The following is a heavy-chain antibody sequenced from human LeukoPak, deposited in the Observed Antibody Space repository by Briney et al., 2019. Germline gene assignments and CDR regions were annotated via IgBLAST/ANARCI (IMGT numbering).Heavy chain of an antibody. V-gene: IGHV3-64*01. Sequence: GGSLRLSCAASGFIFSIYVMYWVRHAPGKGLEYVSGISSNGGSTYYVNAVKGRFTIPRDNSKNTLYLQMGSLRADDMAVYYCARDKAGYMDVWGKGTTVTVSS. CDR2: ISSNGGST. J-gene: IGHJ6*03. D-gene: IGHD6-19*01. CDR1: GFIFSIYV. CDR3: ARDKAGYMDV.